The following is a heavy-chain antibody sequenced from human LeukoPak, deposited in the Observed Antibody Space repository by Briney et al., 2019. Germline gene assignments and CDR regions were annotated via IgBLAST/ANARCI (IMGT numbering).Heavy chain of an antibody. D-gene: IGHD4-23*01. CDR2: ISSSGSTI. CDR3: ARDTYAGYYYYYYYMDV. J-gene: IGHJ6*03. CDR1: GFTFSDYY. Sequence: GGSLRLSCAASGFTFSDYYMSWIRQAPGKGLEWVSYISSSGSTIYYADSVKGRFTISRDNAKNSLYLQMNSLRAEDTAVYYCARDTYAGYYYYYYYMDVWGKGTTVTVSS. V-gene: IGHV3-11*04.